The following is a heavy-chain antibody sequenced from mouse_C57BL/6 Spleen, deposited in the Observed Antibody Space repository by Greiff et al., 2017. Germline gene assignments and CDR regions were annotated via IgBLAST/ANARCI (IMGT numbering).Heavy chain of an antibody. J-gene: IGHJ1*03. CDR3: ASPLYYGNCRWYCDV. Sequence: VQLQQSGAELVKPGASVKLSCKASGYTFTSYWMHWVKQRPGQGLEWIGMIHPNSGSTNYNEKFNSTATLPVDKSSSTAYMQLSSLTSEDSAVYYCASPLYYGNCRWYCDVWGTGST. CDR1: GYTFTSYW. D-gene: IGHD2-1*01. CDR2: IHPNSGST. V-gene: IGHV1-64*01.